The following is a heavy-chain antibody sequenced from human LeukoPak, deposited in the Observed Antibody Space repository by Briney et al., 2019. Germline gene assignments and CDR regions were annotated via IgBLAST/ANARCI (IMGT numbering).Heavy chain of an antibody. CDR1: GFTFSDYY. J-gene: IGHJ4*02. CDR3: ARELNWNLDY. D-gene: IGHD1-1*01. Sequence: GGSLRLSCAASGFTFSDYYMNWIRQAPGKGLEWVSYIISSGSTLYYADSVKGRFTISRDNAKNSLYLQMNSLRAEDTAVYYCARELNWNLDYWGQGTLVTVSS. CDR2: IISSGSTL. V-gene: IGHV3-11*04.